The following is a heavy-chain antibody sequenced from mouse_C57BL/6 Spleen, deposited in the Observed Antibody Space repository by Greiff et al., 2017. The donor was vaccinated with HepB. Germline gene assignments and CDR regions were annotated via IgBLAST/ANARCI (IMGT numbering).Heavy chain of an antibody. CDR3: ARKSLYDEYAMDY. CDR2: IYPGDGDT. CDR1: GYAFSSSW. J-gene: IGHJ4*01. D-gene: IGHD2-3*01. V-gene: IGHV1-82*01. Sequence: QVQLQQSGPELVKPGASVKISCKASGYAFSSSWMNWVKQRPGKGLEWIGRIYPGDGDTNYNGKFKGKATLTADKSSSTAYMQLSSLTSEDSAVYFCARKSLYDEYAMDYWGQGTSVTVSS.